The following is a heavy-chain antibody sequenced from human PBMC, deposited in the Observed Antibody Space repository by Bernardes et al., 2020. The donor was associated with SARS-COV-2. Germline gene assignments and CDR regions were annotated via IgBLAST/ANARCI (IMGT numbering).Heavy chain of an antibody. CDR3: ARASLRFLEWFLDAFDI. V-gene: IGHV1-18*01. Sequence: ASVKVSCKASGYTFTSYGISWVRQAPGQGLEWMGWISAYNGNTNYAQKLQGRVTMTTDTSTSTAYMELRSLRSDDTAVYYCARASLRFLEWFLDAFDIWGQGTMVTVSS. J-gene: IGHJ3*02. CDR1: GYTFTSYG. D-gene: IGHD3-3*01. CDR2: ISAYNGNT.